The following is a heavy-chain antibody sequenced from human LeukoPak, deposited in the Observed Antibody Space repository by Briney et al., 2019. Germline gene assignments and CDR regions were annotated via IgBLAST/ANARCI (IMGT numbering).Heavy chain of an antibody. CDR1: GLTFNRSW. D-gene: IGHD7-27*01. Sequence: RGSLRLSCAASGLTFNRSWLNWVRQAPGRGLEWVANMDPSGSQKRYVDSVKGRFTIPKDNPGTSLYLEMNSLRTEDTAIYYCAIWASGNYWGQGTLVTVPS. CDR2: MDPSGSQK. J-gene: IGHJ4*02. V-gene: IGHV3-7*01. CDR3: AIWASGNY.